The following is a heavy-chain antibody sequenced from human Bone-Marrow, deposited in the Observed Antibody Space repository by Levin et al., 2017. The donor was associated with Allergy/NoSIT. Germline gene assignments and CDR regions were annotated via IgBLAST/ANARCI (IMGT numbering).Heavy chain of an antibody. CDR1: GGSISSFY. CDR3: ATVPRHSSGWEFDY. D-gene: IGHD6-19*01. CDR2: ISYSGST. Sequence: SETLSLTCNVSGGSISSFYWSWIRQPPGKGLEWIGYISYSGSTNYNPSLRTRVTISVDTSKTFSLKLNSVTAADTAIYYCATVPRHSSGWEFDYWGQGALVTVSS. V-gene: IGHV4-59*01. J-gene: IGHJ4*02.